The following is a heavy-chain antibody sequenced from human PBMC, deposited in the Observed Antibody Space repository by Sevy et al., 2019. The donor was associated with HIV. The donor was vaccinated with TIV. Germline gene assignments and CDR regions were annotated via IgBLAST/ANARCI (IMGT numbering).Heavy chain of an antibody. CDR2: IKQDGSVT. CDR1: GFILDSYW. CDR3: VRAVAAHDSF. D-gene: IGHD6-13*01. Sequence: GGSLRLSCAASGFILDSYWMSWVRQTPGKGLEWVANIKQDGSVTYYVDPVKGRFTISRDNARNLVYLQMNSLRVEDTALYYCVRAVAAHDSFWGQGTLVTVSS. J-gene: IGHJ4*02. V-gene: IGHV3-7*01.